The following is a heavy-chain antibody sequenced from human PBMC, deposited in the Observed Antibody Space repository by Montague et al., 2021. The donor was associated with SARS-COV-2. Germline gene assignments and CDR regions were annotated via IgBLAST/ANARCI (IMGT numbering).Heavy chain of an antibody. J-gene: IGHJ6*02. CDR2: IYYSGST. V-gene: IGHV4-59*13. D-gene: IGHD3-9*01. CDR3: ARGSYEILRYGMDV. Sequence: SETLSLTCTVSGGSISSYYWSWIRQPPGKGLEWIGYIYYSGSTNYNPSLKSRITISPGTSKNQFSLKLSSVTAADTAVYYCARGSYEILRYGMDVWGQGTTVTVSS. CDR1: GGSISSYY.